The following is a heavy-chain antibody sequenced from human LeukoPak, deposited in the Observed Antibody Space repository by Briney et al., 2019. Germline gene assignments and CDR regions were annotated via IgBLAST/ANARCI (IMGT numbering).Heavy chain of an antibody. V-gene: IGHV3-15*01. CDR2: IKNKSGGGTT. J-gene: IGHJ3*02. Sequence: GGSLRLSCAASGFTFSNAWMNWVRQAAGKGLEWVGRIKNKSGGGTTDYAAPVKGRFTISRDDSKNTVYLQMNSLKTEDTAMYYCTTNDAFDIWGRGTMVTVSS. CDR1: GFTFSNAW. CDR3: TTNDAFDI.